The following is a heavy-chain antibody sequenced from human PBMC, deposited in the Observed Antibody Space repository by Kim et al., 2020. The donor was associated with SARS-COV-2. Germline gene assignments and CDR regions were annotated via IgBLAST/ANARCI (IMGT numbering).Heavy chain of an antibody. CDR1: GQSITDTSSF. CDR2: ISYTFYT. V-gene: IGHV4-39*01. CDR3: ARHARLLSTCDL. Sequence: SETLSLTCSVSGQSITDTSSFWGWVRQAPGAGLEWIASISYTFYTYYNPSLKSRVAVSVDMSTNQFSLRLHSLSASDAAVYFCARHARLLSTCDLWGQGTRVAFSS. D-gene: IGHD2-8*02. J-gene: IGHJ1*01.